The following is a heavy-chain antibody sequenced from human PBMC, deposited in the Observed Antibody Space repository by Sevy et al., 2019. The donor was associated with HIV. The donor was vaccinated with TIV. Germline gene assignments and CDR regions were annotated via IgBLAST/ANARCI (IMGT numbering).Heavy chain of an antibody. CDR2: IYYSGST. Sequence: SETLSLTCTVSGGSISSSSYYWGWIRQPPGKGLEWIGSIYYSGSTYYNPSLKSRVTISVDTSKNQFPLKLSSVTAADTAVYYCARRGYSYGYIDAFDIWGQGTMVTVSS. CDR3: ARRGYSYGYIDAFDI. D-gene: IGHD5-18*01. J-gene: IGHJ3*02. V-gene: IGHV4-39*01. CDR1: GGSISSSSYY.